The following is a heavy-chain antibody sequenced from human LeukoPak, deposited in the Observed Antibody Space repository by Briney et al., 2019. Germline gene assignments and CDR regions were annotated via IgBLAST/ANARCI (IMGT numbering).Heavy chain of an antibody. D-gene: IGHD2-21*02. CDR3: ARDIVVVTAMFYFDY. V-gene: IGHV1-3*01. CDR1: GYTFTSYA. CDR2: INAGNGNT. J-gene: IGHJ4*02. Sequence: GASVKVSCKASGYTFTSYAMHWVRQAPGQRLEWMGWINAGNGNTKYSQKFQDRVTITRDTSASTAYMELSSLRSEDTAVHYCARDIVVVTAMFYFDYWGQGTLVTVSS.